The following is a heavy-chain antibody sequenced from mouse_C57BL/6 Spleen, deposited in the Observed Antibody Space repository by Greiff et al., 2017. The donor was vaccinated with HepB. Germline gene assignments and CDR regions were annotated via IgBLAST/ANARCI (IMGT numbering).Heavy chain of an antibody. CDR2: ISDGGSYT. CDR1: GFTFSSYA. Sequence: EVKLVESGGGLVKPGGSLKLSCAASGFTFSSYAMSWVRQTPEKRLEWVATISDGGSYTYYPDNVKGRFTISRDNAKNNLYLQMSHLKSEDTAMYYCARIYYGNYGAMDYWGQGTSVTVSS. J-gene: IGHJ4*01. D-gene: IGHD2-1*01. CDR3: ARIYYGNYGAMDY. V-gene: IGHV5-4*03.